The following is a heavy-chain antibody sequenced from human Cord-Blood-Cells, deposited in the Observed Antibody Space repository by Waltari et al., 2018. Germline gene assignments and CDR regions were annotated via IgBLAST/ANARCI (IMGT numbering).Heavy chain of an antibody. CDR1: GGSISSGGYS. J-gene: IGHJ6*02. Sequence: QLQLQESGSGLVKPSQTLSLTCAVSGGSISSGGYSWGWVRQPPGKGLEWIGYIYHSGSTYYNPSLKSRVTISVDRSKNQFSLKLSSVTAADTAVYYCARDRKDFWSGYYYYYGMDVWGQGTTVTVSS. CDR2: IYHSGST. D-gene: IGHD3-3*01. V-gene: IGHV4-30-2*01. CDR3: ARDRKDFWSGYYYYYGMDV.